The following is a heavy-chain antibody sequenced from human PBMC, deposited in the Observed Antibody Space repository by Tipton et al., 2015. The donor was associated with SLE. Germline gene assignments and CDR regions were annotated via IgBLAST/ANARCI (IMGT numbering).Heavy chain of an antibody. J-gene: IGHJ4*02. V-gene: IGHV4-31*03. CDR1: GCFITSGGYY. CDR3: ARDSRAVAGTIDY. D-gene: IGHD6-19*01. Sequence: TLSLTCTVSGCFITSGGYYWSWIRQHPGKGLEWIGYIYNSGSTYYNPSLKGRVTISEDPSRNQLSLKLTSVTDADTAVYYCARDSRAVAGTIDYWGPGTLVTVSS. CDR2: IYNSGST.